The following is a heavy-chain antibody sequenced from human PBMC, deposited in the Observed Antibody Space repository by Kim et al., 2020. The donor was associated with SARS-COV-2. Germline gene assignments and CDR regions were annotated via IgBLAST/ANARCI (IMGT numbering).Heavy chain of an antibody. J-gene: IGHJ6*02. V-gene: IGHV3-30*01. Sequence: SYDGSNKYYADSGKGRFTISRDNSKNTLYLQMNSLRAEDTAVYYCARDSHPGDLLLWFGELLSNYGMDVWGQGTTVTVSS. CDR3: ARDSHPGDLLLWFGELLSNYGMDV. CDR2: SYDGSNK. D-gene: IGHD3-10*01.